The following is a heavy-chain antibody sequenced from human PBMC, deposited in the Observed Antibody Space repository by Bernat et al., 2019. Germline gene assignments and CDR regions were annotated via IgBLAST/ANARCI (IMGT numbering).Heavy chain of an antibody. CDR1: GFTFSSYG. D-gene: IGHD2-15*01. CDR2: ISYDGSNK. Sequence: QVQLVESGGGVVQPGRSLRLSCAASGFTFSSYGMHWVRQAPGKGLEWVAVISYDGSNKYYADSVKGRFTISRDNSKNTLYLQMNSLRAEDTAVYYCAKDRLNFLVATPVGWGQGTLVTVSS. CDR3: AKDRLNFLVATPVG. V-gene: IGHV3-30*18. J-gene: IGHJ4*02.